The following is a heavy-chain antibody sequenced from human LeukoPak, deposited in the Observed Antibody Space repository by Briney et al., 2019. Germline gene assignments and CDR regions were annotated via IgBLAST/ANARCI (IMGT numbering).Heavy chain of an antibody. Sequence: SETLSLTCTVSGGSISSYYWSWIRQPAGKGLEWIGSIYYSGSTYYNPSLKSRVTISVDTSKNQFSLKLSSVTAADTAVYYCARGGDNLFDYWGQGTLVTVSS. J-gene: IGHJ4*02. CDR3: ARGGDNLFDY. V-gene: IGHV4-4*07. D-gene: IGHD1-14*01. CDR2: IYYSGST. CDR1: GGSISSYY.